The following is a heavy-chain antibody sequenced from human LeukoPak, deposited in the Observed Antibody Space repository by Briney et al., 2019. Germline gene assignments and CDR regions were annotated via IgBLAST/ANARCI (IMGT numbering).Heavy chain of an antibody. CDR2: INQDGSEK. J-gene: IGHJ5*02. V-gene: IGHV3-7*03. CDR1: GFTFSRYW. CDR3: ARDLWGSYDWFDP. Sequence: AGGSLRLSCAVSGFTFSRYWMNWVRQAPGKGLEWVANINQDGSEKYYVDSVKGRFTISRDNAKNSLYLQMNSLRAEDTAVYYCARDLWGSYDWFDPWGQGTLVTVSS. D-gene: IGHD3-16*01.